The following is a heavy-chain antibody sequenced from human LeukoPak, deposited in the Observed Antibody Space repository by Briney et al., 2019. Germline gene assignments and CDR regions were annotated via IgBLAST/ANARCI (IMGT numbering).Heavy chain of an antibody. CDR3: ARVLRYCSGGNCYSGGLGYMDV. Sequence: GGSLRLSCEASGFTFSSFNMHWVRQAPGKGLEWVTFIWDDGNDKHYADSVKGRFTISRDNAKNSLFLQMNSLRAEDTAVYYCARVLRYCSGGNCYSGGLGYMDVWGKGTTVTISS. CDR1: GFTFSSFN. J-gene: IGHJ6*03. V-gene: IGHV3-33*01. CDR2: IWDDGNDK. D-gene: IGHD2-15*01.